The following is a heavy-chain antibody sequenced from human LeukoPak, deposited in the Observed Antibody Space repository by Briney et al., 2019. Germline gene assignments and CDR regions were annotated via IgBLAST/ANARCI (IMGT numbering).Heavy chain of an antibody. CDR2: IIPIFGTA. J-gene: IGHJ3*02. D-gene: IGHD2-2*02. CDR3: ARAKLGYCSSTSCYIPPGAFDI. Sequence: VKVSCKASGGTFSSYAISWVRQAPGQGLEWMGGIIPIFGTANYAQKFQGRVTITADESTSTAYMELSSLRSEDTAVYYCARAKLGYCSSTSCYIPPGAFDIWGQGTMVTVSS. CDR1: GGTFSSYA. V-gene: IGHV1-69*13.